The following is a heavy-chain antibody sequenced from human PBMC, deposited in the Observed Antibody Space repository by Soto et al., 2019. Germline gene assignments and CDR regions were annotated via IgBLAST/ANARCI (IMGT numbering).Heavy chain of an antibody. V-gene: IGHV1-2*02. J-gene: IGHJ6*02. CDR3: ARGAARSPDLNYYYGMDV. CDR1: GYTFTGYY. CDR2: IDPNSGGT. D-gene: IGHD6-6*01. Sequence: ASVKVSCKASGYTFTGYYMHWVRQAPGQGLEWMGWIDPNSGGTNYAQKFQGRVTMTRDTSISTAYMELSRLRSDDTAVYYCARGAARSPDLNYYYGMDVWGQGTTVTVSS.